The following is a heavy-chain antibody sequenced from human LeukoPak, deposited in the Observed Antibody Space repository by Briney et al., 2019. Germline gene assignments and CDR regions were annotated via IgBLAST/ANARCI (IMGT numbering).Heavy chain of an antibody. D-gene: IGHD3-10*01. J-gene: IGHJ3*02. CDR1: GYTFTGYY. Sequence: ASVKVSCKASGYTFTGYYMHWVRQAPGQGLEWMGWINPNSGGTNYAQKFQGRVTITRDTSISTAYMELSRLRSDDTAVYYCARGLWFGELSDAFDIWGQGTMVTVSS. CDR3: ARGLWFGELSDAFDI. CDR2: INPNSGGT. V-gene: IGHV1-2*02.